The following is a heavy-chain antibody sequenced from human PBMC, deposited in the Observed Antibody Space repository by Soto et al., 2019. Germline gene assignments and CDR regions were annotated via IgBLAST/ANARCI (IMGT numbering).Heavy chain of an antibody. CDR1: GFTFSSYS. CDR2: ISSSSSYI. Sequence: GGSLRLSCAACGFTFSSYSMNWVRQAPGKGLEWVSSISSSSSYIYYADSVKGRFTISRDNAKNSLYLQMNSLRAEDTAVYYCAIHEAGHPIDYWGQGTLVTVSS. V-gene: IGHV3-21*01. J-gene: IGHJ4*02. CDR3: AIHEAGHPIDY. D-gene: IGHD6-19*01.